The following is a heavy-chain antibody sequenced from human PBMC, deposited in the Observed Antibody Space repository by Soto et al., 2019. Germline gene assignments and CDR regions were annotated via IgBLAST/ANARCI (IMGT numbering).Heavy chain of an antibody. Sequence: PGGSLRLSCAASGFTFSSYAMHWVRQAPGKGLEWVAVISYDGSNKYYADSVKGRFTISRDNSKNTLYLQMNSLRAEDTAVYYCARDGGSSSWPLDYWGQGTLVTVSS. CDR2: ISYDGSNK. CDR3: ARDGGSSSWPLDY. D-gene: IGHD6-13*01. CDR1: GFTFSSYA. V-gene: IGHV3-30-3*01. J-gene: IGHJ4*02.